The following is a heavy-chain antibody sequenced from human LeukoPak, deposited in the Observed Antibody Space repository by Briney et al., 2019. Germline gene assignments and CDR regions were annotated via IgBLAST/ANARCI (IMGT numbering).Heavy chain of an antibody. CDR2: ISSSSSYI. D-gene: IGHD3-22*01. CDR1: GFTFSSYS. Sequence: GGSLRLSCAASGFTFSSYSMNWVRQAPGKGLEWVSSISSSSSYICYADSVKGRFTISRDNAKNSLYLQMNSLRSEDTAVYYCARAVDYDSSGYYIDYWGQGTLVTVSS. J-gene: IGHJ4*02. V-gene: IGHV3-21*04. CDR3: ARAVDYDSSGYYIDY.